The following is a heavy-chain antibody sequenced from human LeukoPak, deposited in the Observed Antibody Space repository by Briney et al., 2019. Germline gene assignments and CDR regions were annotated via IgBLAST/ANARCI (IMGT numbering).Heavy chain of an antibody. D-gene: IGHD2-2*01. CDR1: GFTFRSYA. V-gene: IGHV3-23*01. CDR3: AKEAGFCSSPVCFDY. Sequence: GGSLRLSCAASGFTFRSYAMNWVRQAPGKGLDWVSTISGDATATWYADSVKGRFTVSRDNSKNTLYLEMNSLRDDDAALYYCAKEAGFCSSPVCFDYWGQGALVTASS. CDR2: ISGDATAT. J-gene: IGHJ4*02.